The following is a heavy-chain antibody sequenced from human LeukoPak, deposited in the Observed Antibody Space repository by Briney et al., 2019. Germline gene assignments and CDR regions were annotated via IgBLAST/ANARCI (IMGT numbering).Heavy chain of an antibody. CDR1: GFTFSSYA. J-gene: IGHJ3*02. D-gene: IGHD3-9*01. Sequence: PGGSLRLSCAASGFTFSSYAMSWVRQAPGKGLEWVSAISGSGGSTYYADSVKGRFTISRDNSKNTLYLQMNSLRAEDTAVYYCAKPCYVILTGYVQDAFDIWGQGTMVTVSS. CDR2: ISGSGGST. CDR3: AKPCYVILTGYVQDAFDI. V-gene: IGHV3-23*01.